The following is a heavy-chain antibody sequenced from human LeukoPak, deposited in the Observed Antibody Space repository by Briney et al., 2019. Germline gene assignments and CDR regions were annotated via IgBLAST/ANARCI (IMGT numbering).Heavy chain of an antibody. V-gene: IGHV3-30*02. J-gene: IGHJ4*02. D-gene: IGHD2-2*02. CDR3: AKTLGYCSSTSCYTLPLNY. Sequence: PGGSLRLSCAASGFTFYDYAMSWVRQAPGKGLEWVAFIRYDGSNKYYADSVKGRFTISRDNPKNTLYLQMNSLRAEDTAVYYCAKTLGYCSSTSCYTLPLNYWGQGTLVTVSS. CDR1: GFTFYDYA. CDR2: IRYDGSNK.